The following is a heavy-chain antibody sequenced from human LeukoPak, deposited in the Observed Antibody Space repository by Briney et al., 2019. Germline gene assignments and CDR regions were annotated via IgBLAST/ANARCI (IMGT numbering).Heavy chain of an antibody. D-gene: IGHD3-22*01. CDR3: AKDEYSSYMDV. J-gene: IGHJ6*03. Sequence: PGGSLRLSCAASGFTFDDYAMHWVRQAPGKCLEWVSLISWDGGSTYYADSVKGRFTISRDNSKNSLYLQMNSLRAEDTALYYCAKDEYSSYMDVWGKGTTVTVSS. CDR1: GFTFDDYA. V-gene: IGHV3-43D*03. CDR2: ISWDGGST.